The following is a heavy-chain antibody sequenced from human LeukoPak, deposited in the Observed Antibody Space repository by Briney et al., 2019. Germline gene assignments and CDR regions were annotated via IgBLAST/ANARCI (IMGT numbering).Heavy chain of an antibody. CDR1: GGSLSGYY. Sequence: SSETLSLTCAVYGGSLSGYYWSWIRQPPGKGLEWIGETSHSGNTNYDPSLKSRVTISVDKSKNQFSLKLSSVTAADTAVYYCARSGAWGYFDYWGQGTLVTVSS. D-gene: IGHD3-16*01. CDR3: ARSGAWGYFDY. CDR2: TSHSGNT. J-gene: IGHJ4*02. V-gene: IGHV4-34*01.